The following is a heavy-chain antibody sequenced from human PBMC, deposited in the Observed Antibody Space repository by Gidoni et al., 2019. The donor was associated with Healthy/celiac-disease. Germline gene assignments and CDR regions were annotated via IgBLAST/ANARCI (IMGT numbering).Heavy chain of an antibody. CDR3: ARLAGPGAH. CDR2: IIPILGIA. V-gene: IGHV1-69*02. J-gene: IGHJ4*02. CDR1: GGTFSSYT. D-gene: IGHD2-15*01. Sequence: QVQLVQSGAELKKPGSSVKVSCKASGGTFSSYTISWVRQAPGQGLEWRGRIIPILGIANYEQKFQGRGTITADKSTSTAYMELSSLRSEDTAVYYCARLAGPGAHWGQGTLVTVSS.